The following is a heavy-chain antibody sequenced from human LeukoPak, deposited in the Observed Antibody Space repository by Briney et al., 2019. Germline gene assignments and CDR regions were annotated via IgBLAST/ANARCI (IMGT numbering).Heavy chain of an antibody. Sequence: SETLSLTCTVSGGSISSSSYYWGWIRQPPRKGLEWIGSIYYSGSTYYNPSLKSRVTISVDTSKNQFSLKLSSVTAADTAVYYCAREEEMATIIHWGQGTLVTVSS. CDR3: AREEEMATIIH. CDR1: GGSISSSSYY. CDR2: IYYSGST. V-gene: IGHV4-39*02. D-gene: IGHD5-24*01. J-gene: IGHJ4*02.